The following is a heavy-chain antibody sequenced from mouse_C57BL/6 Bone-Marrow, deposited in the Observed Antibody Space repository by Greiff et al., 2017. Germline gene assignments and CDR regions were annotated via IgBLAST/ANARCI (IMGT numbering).Heavy chain of an antibody. CDR2: INPSNGGT. V-gene: IGHV1-53*01. CDR1: GYTFTSYW. J-gene: IGHJ1*03. D-gene: IGHD1-1*01. Sequence: VQLQQPGTELVKPGASVKLSCKASGYTFTSYWMHWVKQRPGQGLEWIGNINPSNGGTNYNEKFKSKATLTVDKSSSTAYMQLSSLTSEDSAVYYCATTTVVATRYFDVWGTGTTVTVSS. CDR3: ATTTVVATRYFDV.